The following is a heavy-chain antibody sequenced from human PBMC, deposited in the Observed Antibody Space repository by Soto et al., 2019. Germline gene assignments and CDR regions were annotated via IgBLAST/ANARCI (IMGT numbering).Heavy chain of an antibody. CDR1: GGSFSGYY. J-gene: IGHJ4*02. D-gene: IGHD6-6*01. Sequence: ASETLSLTCAVYGGSFSGYYWSWIRQPPGKGLEWIGEINHSGSTNYNPSLKSRVTISVDTFKNQFSLKLSSVTAADAAVYYCARESKKRYSSSPPFDYWGQGTLVTVSS. CDR3: ARESKKRYSSSPPFDY. CDR2: INHSGST. V-gene: IGHV4-34*01.